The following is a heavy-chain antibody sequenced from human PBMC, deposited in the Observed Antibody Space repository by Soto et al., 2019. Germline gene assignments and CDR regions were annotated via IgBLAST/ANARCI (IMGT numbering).Heavy chain of an antibody. D-gene: IGHD6-19*01. CDR1: GFTFSSYA. Sequence: EVQLLESGGGLVQPGGSLRLSCAASGFTFSSYAISWVRQAPGKGLEWVSAISGSGGSTYYADSVKGRFTISRDNSKNTLYLQMNSLRAEDTAVYYCAKDVLVAGTRLTNYFDYWGQGTLVTVSS. CDR2: ISGSGGST. J-gene: IGHJ4*02. CDR3: AKDVLVAGTRLTNYFDY. V-gene: IGHV3-23*01.